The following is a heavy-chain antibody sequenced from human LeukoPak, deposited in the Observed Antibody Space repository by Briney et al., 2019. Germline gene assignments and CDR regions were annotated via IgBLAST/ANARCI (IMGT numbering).Heavy chain of an antibody. CDR2: INAGNGNT. Sequence: ASVKVSCKASGGTFSSYAISWVRQAPGQGLEWMGGINAGNGNTKYSQEFQGRVTITRDTSASTAYMELSSLRSEDMAVYYCARVFPEYSYGYYYYYMDVWGKGTTVTVSS. D-gene: IGHD5-18*01. J-gene: IGHJ6*03. V-gene: IGHV1-3*03. CDR3: ARVFPEYSYGYYYYYMDV. CDR1: GGTFSSYA.